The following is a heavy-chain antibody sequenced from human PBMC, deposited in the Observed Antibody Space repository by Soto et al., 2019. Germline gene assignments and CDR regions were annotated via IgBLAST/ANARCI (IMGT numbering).Heavy chain of an antibody. D-gene: IGHD6-6*01. CDR1: GYSFTSYW. Sequence: GESLKISCKGSGYSFTSYWIGWVRQMPGKSLEGMGIIYPGDSDTRYSPSFQGRVTISADKSISTAYLQWSSLKASDTAMYYCAGPDSSSDAFDIWGQGTMVTVSS. V-gene: IGHV5-51*01. CDR2: IYPGDSDT. CDR3: AGPDSSSDAFDI. J-gene: IGHJ3*02.